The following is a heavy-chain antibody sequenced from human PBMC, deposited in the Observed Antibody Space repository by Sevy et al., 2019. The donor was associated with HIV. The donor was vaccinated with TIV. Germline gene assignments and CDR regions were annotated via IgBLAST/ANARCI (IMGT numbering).Heavy chain of an antibody. J-gene: IGHJ5*02. V-gene: IGHV3-21*01. CDR2: ISGISNYI. CDR1: GFTFSSYS. D-gene: IGHD2-15*01. Sequence: GGSLRLSCAASGFTFSSYSMNWVRQAPGKGLEWVSSISGISNYIYYADSVKGRFTISRDNAKNSLYLQMNSLRAEDTAAYYCARKGDSWDSFDPWGQGTLVTISS. CDR3: ARKGDSWDSFDP.